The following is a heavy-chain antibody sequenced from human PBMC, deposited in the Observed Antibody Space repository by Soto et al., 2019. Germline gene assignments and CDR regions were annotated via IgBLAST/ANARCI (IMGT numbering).Heavy chain of an antibody. V-gene: IGHV3-13*05. CDR2: ISAAGDP. CDR3: ARTDRDCDGVDV. CDR1: GFTFRNYD. Sequence: EVQLVESGGGLVQPGGSLRLSCEASGFTFRNYDMHWVRQGTGKGLEWVSGISAAGDPDYADSVEGRFTISRENAQNSFFLQMNSLRGGDTAVYYCARTDRDCDGVDVGGQGTTVIVSS. D-gene: IGHD2-21*02. J-gene: IGHJ6*02.